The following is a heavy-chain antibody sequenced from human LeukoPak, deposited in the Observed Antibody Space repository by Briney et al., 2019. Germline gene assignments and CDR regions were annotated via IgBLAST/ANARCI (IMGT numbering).Heavy chain of an antibody. CDR1: GGTFSSYA. CDR3: AREHGTYIDP. V-gene: IGHV1-2*04. D-gene: IGHD4-11*01. J-gene: IGHJ5*02. Sequence: GASVKVSCKASGGTFSSYAISWVRQAPGQGLEWMGWINPNSGGTNYAQKFQGWVTMTRDTSISTAYMELSRLRSDDTAVYYCAREHGTYIDPWGQGTLVTVSS. CDR2: INPNSGGT.